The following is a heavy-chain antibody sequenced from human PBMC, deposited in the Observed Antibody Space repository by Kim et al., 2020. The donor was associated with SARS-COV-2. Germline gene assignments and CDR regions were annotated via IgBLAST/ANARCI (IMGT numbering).Heavy chain of an antibody. CDR2: ISSSSSTI. CDR1: GFTFSSYS. J-gene: IGHJ4*02. D-gene: IGHD5-12*01. CDR3: ARGNGYNAFDY. Sequence: GGSLRLSCAASGFTFSSYSMNWVRQAPGKGLEWVSYISSSSSTIYYADSVKGRFTISRDNAKNSLYLQMNSLRDDDTAVYYCARGNGYNAFDYLVQGTLVTVSP. V-gene: IGHV3-48*02.